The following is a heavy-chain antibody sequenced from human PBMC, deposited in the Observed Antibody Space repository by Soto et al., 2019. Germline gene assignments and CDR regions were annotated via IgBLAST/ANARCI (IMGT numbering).Heavy chain of an antibody. CDR3: ARAKYSSSSIVGGEPLYYYYYYGMDV. D-gene: IGHD6-6*01. J-gene: IGHJ6*02. Sequence: PGGSLRLSCAASGFTFSDYYMSWIRQAPGKGLEWVSYISSSSSYTNYADSVKGRFTISRDNAKNSLYLQMNSLRAEDTAVYYCARAKYSSSSIVGGEPLYYYYYYGMDVWGQGTTVTVSS. V-gene: IGHV3-11*06. CDR2: ISSSSSYT. CDR1: GFTFSDYY.